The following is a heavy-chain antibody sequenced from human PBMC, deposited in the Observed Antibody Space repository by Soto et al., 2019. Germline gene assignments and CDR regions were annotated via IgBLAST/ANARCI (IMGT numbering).Heavy chain of an antibody. CDR1: GGSISSGGYS. Sequence: SETLSLTCTVSGGSISSGGYSWTWLRQSPGKGLEWIGYTYQSGSAFYNPSLKSRVTISVDRSKNQFSLNLTSVTAADTAVYYCARAPYCSGGSCDAFDIWGQGTMVTVSS. V-gene: IGHV4-30-2*06. CDR2: TYQSGSA. J-gene: IGHJ3*02. CDR3: ARAPYCSGGSCDAFDI. D-gene: IGHD2-15*01.